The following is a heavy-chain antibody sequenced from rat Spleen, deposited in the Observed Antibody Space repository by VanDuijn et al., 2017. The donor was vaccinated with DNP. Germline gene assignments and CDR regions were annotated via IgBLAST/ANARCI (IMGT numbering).Heavy chain of an antibody. Sequence: EVKLVESGGGVVQPGRSMTLSCAASGFTFSDYYLAWVRQGPTKGLEWVATISSTDDFTYYRDSVKGRFTISRDDATSTLYLQMNSLRSEDTATYYCARLGWHGWFAYWGQGTLVTVSS. CDR1: GFTFSDYY. CDR2: ISSTDDFT. CDR3: ARLGWHGWFAY. J-gene: IGHJ3*01. V-gene: IGHV5-25*01. D-gene: IGHD1-11*01.